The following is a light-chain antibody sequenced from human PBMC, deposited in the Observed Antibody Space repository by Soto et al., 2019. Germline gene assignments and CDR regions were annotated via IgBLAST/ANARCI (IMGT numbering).Light chain of an antibody. J-gene: IGKJ2*01. CDR1: QDISNY. Sequence: DIQMTQSPSSLSASVGDRVTITCQASQDISNYLNWYQQKPGKAPKLLIYDASNLETGVPSRFSGSGSGTDFTFTISSLQPEDIATYYCQPYDNLPSTFGQGTKVDIK. CDR3: QPYDNLPST. CDR2: DAS. V-gene: IGKV1-33*01.